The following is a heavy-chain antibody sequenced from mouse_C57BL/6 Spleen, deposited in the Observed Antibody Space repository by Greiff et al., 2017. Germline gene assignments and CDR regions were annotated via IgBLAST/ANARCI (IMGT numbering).Heavy chain of an antibody. J-gene: IGHJ4*01. CDR3: VKGRNPYAMDY. CDR1: GFTFNDYY. CDR2: IRNKANGYTN. Sequence: DVKLVESVGGLVQPGASLRLSCAASGFTFNDYYMSWVRQPPGKAPEWLALIRNKANGYTNEYTASVKGRFTISRDNSQNILYLQMNTLRAEDSATYYCVKGRNPYAMDYWGQGTTVTVSS. V-gene: IGHV7-4*01.